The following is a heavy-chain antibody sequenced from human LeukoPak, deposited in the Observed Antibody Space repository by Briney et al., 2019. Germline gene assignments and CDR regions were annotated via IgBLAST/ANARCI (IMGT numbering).Heavy chain of an antibody. J-gene: IGHJ4*02. Sequence: PSETLSLTCAVYGGSFSGYYWSWIRQPPGKGLEWIGEINHSGSTNYNPSLKSRVTISVDTSKNQFSLKLSSVTAADTAVYYCARGGYDYVWGSYRYTAFDYWGQGTLVTVSS. D-gene: IGHD3-16*02. CDR2: INHSGST. CDR3: ARGGYDYVWGSYRYTAFDY. CDR1: GGSFSGYY. V-gene: IGHV4-34*01.